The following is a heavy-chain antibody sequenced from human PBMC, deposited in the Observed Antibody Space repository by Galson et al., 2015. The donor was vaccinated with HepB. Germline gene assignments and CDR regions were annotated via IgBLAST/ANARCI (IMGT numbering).Heavy chain of an antibody. J-gene: IGHJ5*01. CDR3: ARSERLLANFDS. V-gene: IGHV3-23*01. Sequence: SLRLSCAASGFTFSNYAMSWVRQAPGKGLEWVSAIDKTGGTTYYADSVKGRFTISRDNSKNTLYLQMNSLRAEDTAVYYCARSERLLANFDSWRQGALVTVSS. CDR2: IDKTGGTT. D-gene: IGHD3-3*01. CDR1: GFTFSNYA.